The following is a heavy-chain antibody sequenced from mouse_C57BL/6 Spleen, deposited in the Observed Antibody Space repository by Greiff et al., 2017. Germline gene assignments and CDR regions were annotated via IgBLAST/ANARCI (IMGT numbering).Heavy chain of an antibody. CDR1: GYSITSGYY. CDR3: ARNYGSRDSFAY. D-gene: IGHD1-1*01. Sequence: EVQLQQSGPGLVKPSQSLSLTCSVTGYSITSGYYWNWIRQFPGNKLEWMGYIRYDGSNNYNPSLKNRISITRDTSKNQFFLKLNSVTTEDTATDYCARNYGSRDSFAYWGQGTLVTVSA. CDR2: IRYDGSN. V-gene: IGHV3-6*01. J-gene: IGHJ3*01.